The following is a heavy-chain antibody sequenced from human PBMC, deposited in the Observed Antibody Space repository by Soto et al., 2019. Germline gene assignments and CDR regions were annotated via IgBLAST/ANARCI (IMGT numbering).Heavy chain of an antibody. CDR2: ISRDGNAI. J-gene: IGHJ5*02. CDR1: GFICSDYY. D-gene: IGHD1-1*01. CDR3: ARGAEMSSLTKWFDP. Sequence: VQLVESGGGLVKPGGSLRLSCAASGFICSDYYMSWIRQAPGKGLEWLAYISRDGNAIFYADSVNGRFTISRDNAKNSRFPQMDDLRAEKTARFFCARGAEMSSLTKWFDPWGQGTLVTVSS. V-gene: IGHV3-11*01.